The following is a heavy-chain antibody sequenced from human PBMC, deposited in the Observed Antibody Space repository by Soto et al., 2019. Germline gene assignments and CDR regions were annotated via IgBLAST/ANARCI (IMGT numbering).Heavy chain of an antibody. CDR2: IYYSGST. D-gene: IGHD2-15*01. V-gene: IGHV4-59*01. Sequence: TLSLTCTVSGGSISSYYWSWIRQPPGKGLEWIGYIYYSGSTNYNPSLKSRVTISVDTSKNQFSLKLSSVTAADTAVYYCAREGSYKNYYYYGMDVWGQGTTVTVSS. J-gene: IGHJ6*02. CDR1: GGSISSYY. CDR3: AREGSYKNYYYYGMDV.